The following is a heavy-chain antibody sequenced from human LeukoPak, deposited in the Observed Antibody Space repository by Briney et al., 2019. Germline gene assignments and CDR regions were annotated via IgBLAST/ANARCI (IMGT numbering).Heavy chain of an antibody. Sequence: SVKVSCKASGGAFKGYAINWVRQAPGQGLECMGGSNPIFGTTNFAPKFQGRVTIAADESTSTAYMELTSLKSEDTAVYYCARGTTVTTAVLVPNDAFDIWGQGTMVTVSS. CDR2: SNPIFGTT. D-gene: IGHD4-17*01. CDR3: ARGTTVTTAVLVPNDAFDI. V-gene: IGHV1-69*13. CDR1: GGAFKGYA. J-gene: IGHJ3*02.